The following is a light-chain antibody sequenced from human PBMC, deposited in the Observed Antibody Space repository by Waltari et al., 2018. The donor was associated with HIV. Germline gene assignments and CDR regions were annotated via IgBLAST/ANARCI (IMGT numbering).Light chain of an antibody. CDR1: RDIRRS. Sequence: DIQMTQSPSSLPASVGDRVTITCRSSRDIRRSLAGYQQKPGEAPKVLLYDSSTLQSGVPSRFSGSGSGTDYTLTIGCLQAEDFAIYYCQQYYSSPLSFGQGTKLEIK. CDR3: QQYYSSPLS. V-gene: IGKV1-NL1*01. J-gene: IGKJ2*03. CDR2: DSS.